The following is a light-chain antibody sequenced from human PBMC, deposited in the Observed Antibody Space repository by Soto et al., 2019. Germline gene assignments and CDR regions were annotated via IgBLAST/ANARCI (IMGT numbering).Light chain of an antibody. Sequence: DIQMTLSPSTLSASVGDRVTITCRARQSISSWLAWYQQKPGKAPKLLIYKASTLESGVPSNFSGSGSGTEFSLTSSILQPEDFATYYCQQYKSFSITFGGGTKVDI. V-gene: IGKV1-5*03. CDR3: QQYKSFSIT. J-gene: IGKJ4*01. CDR1: QSISSW. CDR2: KAS.